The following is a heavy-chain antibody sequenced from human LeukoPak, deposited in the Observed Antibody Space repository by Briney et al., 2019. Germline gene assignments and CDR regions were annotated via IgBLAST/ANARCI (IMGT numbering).Heavy chain of an antibody. V-gene: IGHV3-48*01. Sequence: GGSLRLSCAASGFTFSTYSMNWVRQAPGKGLEWVSYISSNGTTRYYADSVKGRFTISRDNAKNSLYLQMNSLRAEDTAVYYCARDAVMDVWGKGTTVTASS. CDR2: ISSNGTTR. CDR1: GFTFSTYS. CDR3: ARDAVMDV. J-gene: IGHJ6*03.